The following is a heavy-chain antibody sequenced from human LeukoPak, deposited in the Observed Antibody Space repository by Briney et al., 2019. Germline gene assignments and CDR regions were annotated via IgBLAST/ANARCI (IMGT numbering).Heavy chain of an antibody. CDR2: IYHSGST. CDR3: ARGGTVDDAFDI. Sequence: SETLSLTCAVSGGSISSGGYSWSWIRQPPGKGLEWIGYIYHSGSTYYNPSLKSRVTISVDRSKNQFSLKLSSVTAADTAVYYCARGGTVDDAFDIWGQGTMVTVSS. V-gene: IGHV4-30-2*01. J-gene: IGHJ3*02. CDR1: GGSISSGGYS. D-gene: IGHD4-23*01.